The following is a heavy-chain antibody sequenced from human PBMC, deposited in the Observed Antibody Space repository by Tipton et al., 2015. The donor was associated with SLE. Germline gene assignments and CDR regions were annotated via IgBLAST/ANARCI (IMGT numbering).Heavy chain of an antibody. CDR3: ARELTGESFDY. CDR1: GFSFSDYY. V-gene: IGHV3-11*04. Sequence: SLRLSCTASGFSFSDYYMTWIRQAPGKGLEWVSYISSSGTATHYADSVKGRFTISRDNSKNTLYLQMNSLRAEDTAVYYCARELTGESFDYWGQGTLVTVSS. CDR2: ISSSGTAT. D-gene: IGHD7-27*01. J-gene: IGHJ4*02.